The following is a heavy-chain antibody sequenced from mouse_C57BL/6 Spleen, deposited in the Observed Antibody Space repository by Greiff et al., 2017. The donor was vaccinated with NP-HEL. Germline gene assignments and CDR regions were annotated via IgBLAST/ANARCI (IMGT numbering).Heavy chain of an antibody. Sequence: EVQLVESGGDLVKPGGSLKLSCAASGFTFSSYGMSWVRQTPDKRLEWVATISSGGSYTYHPASVKGRFTISRDNAKNTLYLQMSSLKSEDTAMYYCARLQDSSGRFAYWGQGTLVTVSA. CDR1: GFTFSSYG. CDR2: ISSGGSYT. D-gene: IGHD3-2*02. J-gene: IGHJ3*01. CDR3: ARLQDSSGRFAY. V-gene: IGHV5-6*01.